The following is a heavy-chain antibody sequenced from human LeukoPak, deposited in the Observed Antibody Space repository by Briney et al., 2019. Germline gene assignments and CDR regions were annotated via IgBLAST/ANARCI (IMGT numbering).Heavy chain of an antibody. V-gene: IGHV1-2*02. CDR3: ARGYDFWSAPDACDI. Sequence: ASVKVSCKSSGYTFTGYYLHWVRQAPGQGLEWMGWINPNTGGTTYAEKVQGRVTMTRDTSISTAYMELNRLRSDDTAMYFCARGYDFWSAPDACDIWGQGTMVTVSS. J-gene: IGHJ3*02. CDR2: INPNTGGT. CDR1: GYTFTGYY. D-gene: IGHD3-3*01.